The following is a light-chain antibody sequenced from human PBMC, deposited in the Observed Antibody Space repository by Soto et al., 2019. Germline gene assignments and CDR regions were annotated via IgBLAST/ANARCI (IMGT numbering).Light chain of an antibody. CDR3: QQYDKWPIT. CDR1: QSVSSN. Sequence: EIVMTQSPGTLSVSPGERVTFSCRASQSVSSNLAWYQQKPGQTPRLLIYGASTRATGIPDRFSGSGSGTEFTLTISSLQSEDFAVYYCQQYDKWPITFGQGTRLEI. V-gene: IGKV3-15*01. J-gene: IGKJ5*01. CDR2: GAS.